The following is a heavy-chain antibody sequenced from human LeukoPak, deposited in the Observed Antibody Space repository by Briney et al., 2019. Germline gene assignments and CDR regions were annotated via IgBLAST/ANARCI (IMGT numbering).Heavy chain of an antibody. CDR2: IIPIFGTA. D-gene: IGHD3-16*01. CDR1: GGTFSSYA. J-gene: IGHJ6*04. V-gene: IGHV1-69*01. CDR3: ARRPPYYSLEHYGTDV. Sequence: SVKVSCKASGGTFSSYAISWVRQAPGQGLEWMGGIIPIFGTANYAQKFQGRVTITADESTSTAYMELSSLRSEDTAVYYCARRPPYYSLEHYGTDVWGKGTTVTVSS.